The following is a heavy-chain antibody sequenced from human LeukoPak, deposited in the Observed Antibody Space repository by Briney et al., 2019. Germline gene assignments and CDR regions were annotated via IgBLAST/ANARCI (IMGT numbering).Heavy chain of an antibody. V-gene: IGHV1-69*05. J-gene: IGHJ4*02. CDR1: GHTFNNYG. CDR2: IIPKFGTA. CDR3: ARDDSDIVASDH. Sequence: GASVKVSCKASGHTFNNYGFSWVRQAPGQGLEWMGGIIPKFGTAHYAQKFQGRVTLTTDESTSTAYMEMSSLRSDDTAVYYCARDDSDIVASDHWGQGTRVTVSS. D-gene: IGHD2-21*01.